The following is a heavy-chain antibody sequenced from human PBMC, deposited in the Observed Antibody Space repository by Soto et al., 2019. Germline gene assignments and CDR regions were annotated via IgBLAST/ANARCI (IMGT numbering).Heavy chain of an antibody. CDR1: GYTFTSYD. CDR2: MNPNSGNT. V-gene: IGHV1-8*01. Sequence: QVQLVQSGAEVKKPGASVKVSCKASGYTFTSYDINWVRQATGQGLEWMGWMNPNSGNTGYAQKFQGRVTMTRNTSISTAYMELSSLRSEDTAVYYCAGGTGLRYGGYDFPNWFAPWGQGTLVTVSS. CDR3: AGGTGLRYGGYDFPNWFAP. J-gene: IGHJ5*02. D-gene: IGHD5-12*01.